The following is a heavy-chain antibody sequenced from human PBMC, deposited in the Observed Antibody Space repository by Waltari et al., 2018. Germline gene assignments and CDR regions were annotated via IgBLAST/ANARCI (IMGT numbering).Heavy chain of an antibody. Sequence: QVQLQESGPGLVKPSETLSLTCAVPGGSISGYYWIGYIGGGSGSSEYNPSLKSRVTLSRDTSKNHCSLKLSSVTAAGTAVYYWARGGGSGWSFDYWGQGVLVTVSS. CDR3: ARGGGSGWSFDY. J-gene: IGHJ4*02. D-gene: IGHD2-15*01. V-gene: IGHV4-59*12. CDR2: GSGSS. CDR1: GGSISGYY.